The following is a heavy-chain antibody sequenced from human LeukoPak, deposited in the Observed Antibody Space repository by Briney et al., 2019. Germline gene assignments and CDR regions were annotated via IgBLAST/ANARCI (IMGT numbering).Heavy chain of an antibody. D-gene: IGHD2-8*01. CDR1: GFIFNNYA. CDR3: AKDSFSHNGVYDALDI. J-gene: IGHJ3*02. Sequence: GGSLRLSCVTSGFIFNNYAMTWVRQAPGKGLEWVSTIGGGPVYYADSVKDRFTISRDDSKSTLFLQINSLRIEDTAMYYCAKDSFSHNGVYDALDIWGQGTKVTVSS. CDR2: IGGGPV. V-gene: IGHV3-23*01.